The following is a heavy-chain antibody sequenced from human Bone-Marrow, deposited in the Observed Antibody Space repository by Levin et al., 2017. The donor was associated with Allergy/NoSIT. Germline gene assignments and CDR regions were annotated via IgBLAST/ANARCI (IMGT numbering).Heavy chain of an antibody. Sequence: GGSLRLSCAASGFTFRTYGMDWVRQAAGKGLEWVAHIGRDGDTWYADSVKGRFTISRENAQNALYLQMNTLRVGDTAMYYCARDSGSGLDYWGQGTLVTVSS. V-gene: IGHV3-13*01. CDR1: GFTFRTYG. CDR2: IGRDGDT. J-gene: IGHJ4*02. CDR3: ARDSGSGLDY. D-gene: IGHD6-19*01.